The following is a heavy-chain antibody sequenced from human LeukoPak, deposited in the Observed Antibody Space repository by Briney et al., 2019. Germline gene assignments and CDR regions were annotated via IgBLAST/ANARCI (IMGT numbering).Heavy chain of an antibody. CDR2: IKQDGSEK. CDR3: ARAGYYDSSGYYFDY. CDR1: GFTLSSYW. D-gene: IGHD3-22*01. V-gene: IGHV3-7*01. J-gene: IGHJ4*02. Sequence: PGGSLRLSCAASGFTLSSYWMSWVRQAPGKGLEWVANIKQDGSEKYYVDSVKGRFTISRDNAKNSLYLQMNSLRAEDTAVYYCARAGYYDSSGYYFDYWGQGTLVTVSS.